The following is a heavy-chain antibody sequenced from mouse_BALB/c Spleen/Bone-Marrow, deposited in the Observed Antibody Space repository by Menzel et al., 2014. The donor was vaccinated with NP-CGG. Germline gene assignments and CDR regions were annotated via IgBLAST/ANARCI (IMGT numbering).Heavy chain of an antibody. J-gene: IGHJ4*01. CDR3: ARDTMITYYYAMDY. CDR2: ISSGGSYT. V-gene: IGHV5-6*01. D-gene: IGHD2-4*01. Sequence: EVQLVESGGDLVKPGGSLKLSCAASGFTFSSYGMSWVRRTPGKRLEWVATISSGGSYTYYPDSVKGRFTISRDNAKNTLYLQMSSLKSEDTAMYYCARDTMITYYYAMDYWGQGTSVTVSS. CDR1: GFTFSSYG.